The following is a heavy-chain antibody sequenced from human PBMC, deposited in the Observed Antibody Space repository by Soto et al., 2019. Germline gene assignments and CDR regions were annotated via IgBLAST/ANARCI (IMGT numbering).Heavy chain of an antibody. Sequence: QVQLVESGGGVVQPGRSLRLSCAASGFTFSSYAMHWVRQAPGKGLEWVAVISYDGSNKYYADSVKGRFTISRDNSKNTLYLQMKSMRAEDTAVYYCARYPRSGSYFDYWGQGTLVTVSS. J-gene: IGHJ4*02. CDR1: GFTFSSYA. D-gene: IGHD1-26*01. CDR2: ISYDGSNK. CDR3: ARYPRSGSYFDY. V-gene: IGHV3-30-3*01.